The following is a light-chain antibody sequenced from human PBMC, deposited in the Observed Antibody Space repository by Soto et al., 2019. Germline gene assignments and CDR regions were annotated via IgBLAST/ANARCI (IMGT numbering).Light chain of an antibody. CDR1: QSVSSSY. CDR2: GAS. J-gene: IGKJ1*01. Sequence: EIVLTQSPGTLSLSPGERATLSCRASQSVSSSYLAWYQQKPGQAPRLLIYGASSRATGIPDRFSGSGSGTDFTLTINRLEPEDFAVYYCHQYGSSPLPFGQGTKVEIK. CDR3: HQYGSSPLP. V-gene: IGKV3-20*01.